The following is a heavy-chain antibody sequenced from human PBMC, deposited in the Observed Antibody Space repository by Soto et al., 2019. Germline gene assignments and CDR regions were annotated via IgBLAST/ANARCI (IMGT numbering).Heavy chain of an antibody. Sequence: GGSLRLSCAASGFTFSSYAMHWVRQAPGKGLEWVAVISYDGSNKYYADSVKGRFTISRDNSKNTLYLQMNFLRAEDTAVYYCARAATDIVVVVAATALDYYYGMDVWGQGTTVTVSS. CDR1: GFTFSSYA. J-gene: IGHJ6*02. V-gene: IGHV3-30-3*01. CDR2: ISYDGSNK. CDR3: ARAATDIVVVVAATALDYYYGMDV. D-gene: IGHD2-15*01.